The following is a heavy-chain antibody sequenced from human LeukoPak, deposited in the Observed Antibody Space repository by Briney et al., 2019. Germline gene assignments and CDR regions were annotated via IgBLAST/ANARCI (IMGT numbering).Heavy chain of an antibody. D-gene: IGHD6-13*01. J-gene: IGHJ4*02. CDR3: ARGGLAAAGDY. CDR2: IKGDGSST. CDR1: GFTFSSYW. Sequence: GGTLRLSCAASGFTFSSYWMHCVRQAPGKGLVWVSRIKGDGSSTSYADSVKGRFTISRDNAKNTLYLQMNSLRAEDTAVYYCARGGLAAAGDYWGQGTLVTVSS. V-gene: IGHV3-74*01.